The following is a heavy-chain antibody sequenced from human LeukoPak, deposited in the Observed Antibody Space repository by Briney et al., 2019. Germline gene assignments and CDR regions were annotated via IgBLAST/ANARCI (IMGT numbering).Heavy chain of an antibody. CDR3: ARDHYYDSSALDY. CDR1: GGSISSGDYY. Sequence: PSETLSLTCTVSGGSISSGDYYWSWIRQPPGKGLEWIGYIYYSGSTYYNPSLKSRVTISVDTSKSQFSLKLSSVTAADTAVYYCARDHYYDSSALDYWGQGTLVTVSS. D-gene: IGHD3-22*01. CDR2: IYYSGST. V-gene: IGHV4-30-4*01. J-gene: IGHJ4*02.